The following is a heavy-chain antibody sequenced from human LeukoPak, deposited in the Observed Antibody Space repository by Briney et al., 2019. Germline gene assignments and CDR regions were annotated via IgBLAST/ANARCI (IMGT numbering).Heavy chain of an antibody. Sequence: SETLSLTCAVYGGSFSGYYWSWIRQPPGKGLEWIGEINHSGSTNYNPSLKSRVTISVDTSKNQFSLKLSSVTAADTAVYYCARGRGFWSGYYRGYFDYWGQGTLVTVSS. V-gene: IGHV4-34*01. J-gene: IGHJ4*02. CDR2: INHSGST. CDR1: GGSFSGYY. D-gene: IGHD3-3*01. CDR3: ARGRGFWSGYYRGYFDY.